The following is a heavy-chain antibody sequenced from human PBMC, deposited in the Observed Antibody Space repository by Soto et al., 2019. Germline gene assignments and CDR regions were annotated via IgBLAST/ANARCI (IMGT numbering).Heavy chain of an antibody. CDR2: ISWNSGSK. J-gene: IGHJ6*03. CDR1: GFTIDDYA. CDR3: AKAYYDFWSGSGAYYMDV. D-gene: IGHD3-3*01. V-gene: IGHV3-9*01. Sequence: GGSLRLSCAASGFTIDDYAMHWVRQAPGKGLEWVSGISWNSGSKGYADSVKGRFTISRDNAKNSLYLQMNSLRAEDTALYYCAKAYYDFWSGSGAYYMDVWGKGTTVTVSS.